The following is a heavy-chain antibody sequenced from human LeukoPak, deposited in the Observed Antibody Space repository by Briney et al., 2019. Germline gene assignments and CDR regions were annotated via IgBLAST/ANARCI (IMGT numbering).Heavy chain of an antibody. CDR2: IYHSGST. CDR1: GYSISSGYY. J-gene: IGHJ3*02. Sequence: KPSETLSLTRAVSGYSISSGYYWGWIRQPPGKGLEWIGSIYHSGSTYYNPSLKSRVTISVDTSKNQFSLKLSSVTAADTAVYYCATNWNLDAFDIWGQGTMATVSS. D-gene: IGHD1-1*01. CDR3: ATNWNLDAFDI. V-gene: IGHV4-38-2*01.